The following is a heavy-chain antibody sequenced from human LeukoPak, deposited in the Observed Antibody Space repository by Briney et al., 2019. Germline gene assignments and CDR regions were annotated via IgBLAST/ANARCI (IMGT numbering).Heavy chain of an antibody. CDR3: ARTLYSGNSYYMDV. CDR1: GFTFSSYE. CDR2: ISSSGSTI. V-gene: IGHV3-48*03. D-gene: IGHD1-26*01. J-gene: IGHJ6*03. Sequence: PGGSLRLSCAASGFTFSSYEMNWVRQAPGKGLEWLSYISSSGSTIYYADYVKGRFTISRDNAKNSLYLQMYSLRAEDTAVYYCARTLYSGNSYYMDVWGKGTTVTVSS.